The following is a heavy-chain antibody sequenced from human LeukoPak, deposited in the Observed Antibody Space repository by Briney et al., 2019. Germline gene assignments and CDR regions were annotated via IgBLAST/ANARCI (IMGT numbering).Heavy chain of an antibody. CDR3: ARERSSGWSEY. CDR1: GFTFSSYW. J-gene: IGHJ4*02. V-gene: IGHV3-74*01. CDR2: IKTDGSST. D-gene: IGHD6-19*01. Sequence: GGSLRLSCAASGFTFSSYWMDWVRQAPGKGLVWVSRIKTDGSSTSYADSVKGRFTISRDNAKNTLYMQMNSLRAEDTAVYYCARERSSGWSEYWGQGTLVTVSS.